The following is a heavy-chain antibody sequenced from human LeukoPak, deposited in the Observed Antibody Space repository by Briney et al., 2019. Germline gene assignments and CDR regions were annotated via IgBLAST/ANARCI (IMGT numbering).Heavy chain of an antibody. CDR1: GYTFTGYY. Sequence: GASVKVSCKASGYTFTGYYMHWVRQAPGQGLEWMGWINPNSGGTNYAQKFQGRVTMTRDTSISTAYMELSRLRSDDTAVYYCARLYGSGSYIKFAVDYWGQGTLVTVSS. D-gene: IGHD3-10*01. J-gene: IGHJ4*02. CDR3: ARLYGSGSYIKFAVDY. CDR2: INPNSGGT. V-gene: IGHV1-2*02.